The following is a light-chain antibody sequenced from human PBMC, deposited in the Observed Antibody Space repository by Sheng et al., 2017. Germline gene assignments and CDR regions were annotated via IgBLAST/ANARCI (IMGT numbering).Light chain of an antibody. CDR2: GAS. V-gene: IGKV3-20*01. J-gene: IGKJ1*01. CDR3: QLYGRHGRT. Sequence: EIVLTQSPGTLSLSPGERATLSCRASQSVTNSYLAWYQQKPGQAPRLLLYGASSRATGIPDRFSASGSGSDFTLTISRLEPEDFAMYHCQLYGRHGRTFGQGTKVEVK. CDR1: QSVTNSY.